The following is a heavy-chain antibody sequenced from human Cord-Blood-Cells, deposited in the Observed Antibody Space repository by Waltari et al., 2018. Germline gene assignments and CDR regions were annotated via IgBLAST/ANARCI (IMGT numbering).Heavy chain of an antibody. V-gene: IGHV1-8*03. J-gene: IGHJ3*02. CDR1: GYTFTSYD. CDR2: TNPNIGNT. Sequence: QVQLVQSGAEVTKPGASVKVSCKASGYTFTSYDINWVRQATGQGLEWMRWTNPNIGNTGYAQKFQGRVTITRNTSISTAYMELSSLRSEDTAVYYFARYVITGTAFDIWGQGTMVTVSS. D-gene: IGHD1-20*01. CDR3: ARYVITGTAFDI.